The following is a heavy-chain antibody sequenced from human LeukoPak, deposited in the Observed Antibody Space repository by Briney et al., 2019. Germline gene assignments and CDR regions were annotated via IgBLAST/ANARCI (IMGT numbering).Heavy chain of an antibody. V-gene: IGHV4-59*12. J-gene: IGHJ4*02. D-gene: IGHD3-3*02. CDR3: ARDHELGFDY. CDR2: IYYSGST. Sequence: PSETLSLTCTVSGGSISSYYWSWIRQPPGKGLEWIGYIYYSGSTNYNPSLKSRVTISVDTSKNQFSLKLSSVTAADTAVYYCARDHELGFDYWGQGTLVTVSS. CDR1: GGSISSYY.